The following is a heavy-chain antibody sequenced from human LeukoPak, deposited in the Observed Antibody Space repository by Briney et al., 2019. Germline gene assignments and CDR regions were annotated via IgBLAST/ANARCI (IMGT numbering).Heavy chain of an antibody. CDR2: FDPEDGET. Sequence: GASVKVSCKVSGYTLTELSMHWVRQAPGKGLEWMGGFDPEDGETIYAQKFQGRVTMTEDTSTDAAYMELSSLRSEDTAVYYCATSIAGQNYFDYWGQGTLVTVSS. CDR1: GYTLTELS. J-gene: IGHJ4*02. CDR3: ATSIAGQNYFDY. D-gene: IGHD6-6*01. V-gene: IGHV1-24*01.